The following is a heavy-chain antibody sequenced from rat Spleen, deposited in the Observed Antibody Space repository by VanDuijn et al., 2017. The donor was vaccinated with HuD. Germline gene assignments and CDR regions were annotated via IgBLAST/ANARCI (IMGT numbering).Heavy chain of an antibody. CDR1: GFTFSDYY. D-gene: IGHD1-2*01. V-gene: IGHV5-29*01. CDR2: ISYDGSST. J-gene: IGHJ2*01. Sequence: EVQLVESDGGLVQPGRSLKLSCAASGFTFSDYYMAWVRQAPTKGLEWVATISYDGSSTYYRDSVKGRFTISRDNAKSTLYLQMDSLRSEDTATYYCATSGAAISGYWGQGVMVTVSS. CDR3: ATSGAAISGY.